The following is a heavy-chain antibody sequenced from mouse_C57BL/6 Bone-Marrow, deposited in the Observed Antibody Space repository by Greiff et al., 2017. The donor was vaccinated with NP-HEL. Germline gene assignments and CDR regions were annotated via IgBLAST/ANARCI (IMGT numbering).Heavy chain of an antibody. CDR1: GFTFRDYY. J-gene: IGHJ2*01. D-gene: IGHD1-1*01. CDR2: ISNGGGST. CDR3: ARQGHYYGSSPDY. Sequence: EVKLEESGGGLVQPGGSLKLSCAASGFTFRDYYMYWVRQTPEKRLEWVAYISNGGGSTYYPDTVKGRFTISRDNAKNTLYRQMSRLKSEDTAMYYGARQGHYYGSSPDYWGQGTTLTVSS. V-gene: IGHV5-12*01.